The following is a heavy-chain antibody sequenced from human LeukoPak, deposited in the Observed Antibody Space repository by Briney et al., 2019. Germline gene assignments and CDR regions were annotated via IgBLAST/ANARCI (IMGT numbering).Heavy chain of an antibody. Sequence: SETLSLTCTVSGGSISSYYWSWIRQPPGKGLEWIGYIHYSGSTNYNPSLKSRVTISVDTSKNQFSLKLSSVTAADTAVYYCARVDYGDYYYYGMDVWGQGTTVTVSS. D-gene: IGHD4-17*01. CDR2: IHYSGST. CDR1: GGSISSYY. J-gene: IGHJ6*02. CDR3: ARVDYGDYYYYGMDV. V-gene: IGHV4-59*08.